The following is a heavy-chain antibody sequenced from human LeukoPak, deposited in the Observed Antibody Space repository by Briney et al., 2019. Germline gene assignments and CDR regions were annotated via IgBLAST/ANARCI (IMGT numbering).Heavy chain of an antibody. Sequence: GGSLRLSCAVSGFIVSSDYMSWVRQAPGKGLEWVSVIYSGGRTLYAGSVKGRFTISRANSMNTLDLQMNSLRAEDTAVYYCAGFVVVPAANDAFDIWGQGTMVTVSS. CDR1: GFIVSSDY. D-gene: IGHD2-2*01. CDR2: IYSGGRT. CDR3: AGFVVVPAANDAFDI. J-gene: IGHJ3*02. V-gene: IGHV3-53*05.